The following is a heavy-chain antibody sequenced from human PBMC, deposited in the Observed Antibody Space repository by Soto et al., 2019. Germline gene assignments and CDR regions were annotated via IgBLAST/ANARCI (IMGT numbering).Heavy chain of an antibody. D-gene: IGHD6-19*01. CDR2: IIPILGIT. V-gene: IGHV1-69*02. CDR3: AIAVAGTHGMDV. CDR1: GGTFSSYT. Sequence: QVQLVQSGAEVKKPESSVKVSCKASGGTFSSYTISWVRQAPGQGLEWMGRIIPILGITNYAQKFQGRVTIPADKSTSTAYMELSSLRSEDTAVYYCAIAVAGTHGMDVWGQGTTVTVSS. J-gene: IGHJ6*02.